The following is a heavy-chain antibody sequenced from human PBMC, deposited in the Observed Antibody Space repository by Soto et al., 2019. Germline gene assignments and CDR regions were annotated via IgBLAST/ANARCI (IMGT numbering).Heavy chain of an antibody. J-gene: IGHJ4*02. CDR1: GYTFTSYY. CDR2: INPSGST. D-gene: IGHD5-12*01. V-gene: IGHV1-46*01. CDR3: ATQIYSGYDY. Sequence: ASVKVSCKASGYTFTSYYMHWVRQAPGQGLEWMGIINPSGSTSYAQKFQGRVTMTRDTSTSTAYMELSSLRSEDTAVYYCATQIYSGYDYWGQGTLVTVSS.